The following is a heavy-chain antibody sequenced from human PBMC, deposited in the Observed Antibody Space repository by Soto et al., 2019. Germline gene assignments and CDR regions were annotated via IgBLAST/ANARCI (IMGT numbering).Heavy chain of an antibody. D-gene: IGHD6-13*01. CDR2: ISSSSSYI. Sequence: GGSLRLSCAASGFTFSNYSMNWVRQAPGKGLEWVSSISSSSSYIYYADSVKGRFTISRDNAKDSLYLQMNSLRAEDTAVYYCARDHVAAALFVYWGQGTLVTVSS. CDR3: ARDHVAAALFVY. CDR1: GFTFSNYS. V-gene: IGHV3-21*01. J-gene: IGHJ4*02.